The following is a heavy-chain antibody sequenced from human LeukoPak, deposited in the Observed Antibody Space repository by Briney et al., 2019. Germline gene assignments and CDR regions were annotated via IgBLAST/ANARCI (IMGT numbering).Heavy chain of an antibody. CDR1: GGSISSYY. D-gene: IGHD3-10*01. CDR2: IYYSGST. J-gene: IGHJ4*02. CDR3: ARQGRDTMVRGVIRY. V-gene: IGHV4-59*08. Sequence: SETLSLTCTVSGGSISSYYWSWIRQPPGKGLEWIGYIYYSGSTNYNPSLKSRVTISVDTSKNQFSLKLSSVTAADTAVYYCARQGRDTMVRGVIRYWGQGTLVTVSS.